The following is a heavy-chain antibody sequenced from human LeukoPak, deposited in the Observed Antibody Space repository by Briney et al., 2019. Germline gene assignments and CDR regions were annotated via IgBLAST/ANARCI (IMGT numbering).Heavy chain of an antibody. D-gene: IGHD2-2*01. J-gene: IGHJ6*02. CDR2: KNPNSGRT. CDR3: ARGPVSTHGMDV. Sequence: ASVKVSCKASGYTFTSYDINWVRQPTGQGLEWIGWKNPNSGRTGFAHKFQDRLTMTTNTSISTAYMELSSLTSEDTAVYYCARGPVSTHGMDVWGQGTTVTVSS. CDR1: GYTFTSYD. V-gene: IGHV1-8*01.